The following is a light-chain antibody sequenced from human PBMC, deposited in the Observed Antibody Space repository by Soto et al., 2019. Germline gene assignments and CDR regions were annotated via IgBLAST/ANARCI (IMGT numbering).Light chain of an antibody. CDR2: GAS. CDR1: QSVSSN. Sequence: EIVLTQSPGTLSLSPGERATLSCRASQSVSSNLAWYQQKPGQAPRLLIYGASTRATGVPARFSGSGSGTDFTLTINRLEPEDFAVYYCQQEWTFGQGTKVDIK. V-gene: IGKV3-20*01. J-gene: IGKJ1*01. CDR3: QQEWT.